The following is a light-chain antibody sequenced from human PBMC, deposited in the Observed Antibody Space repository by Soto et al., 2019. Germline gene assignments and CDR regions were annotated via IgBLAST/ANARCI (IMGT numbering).Light chain of an antibody. V-gene: IGKV3-15*01. CDR3: QQYNNWPRT. CDR2: GAS. Sequence: EIVLAQSPASLSVSPGERAALCCRASQSVSNNLAWYQQKPGQAPRLLIHGASTRATGIPARFSGSGSGTEFTLTISSLQSEDFAVYYCQQYNNWPRTFGHGTKVDIK. J-gene: IGKJ1*01. CDR1: QSVSNN.